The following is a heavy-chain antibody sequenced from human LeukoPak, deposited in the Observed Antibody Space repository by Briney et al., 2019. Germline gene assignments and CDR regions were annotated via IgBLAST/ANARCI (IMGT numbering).Heavy chain of an antibody. J-gene: IGHJ4*02. CDR1: GGSISSGGYS. CDR3: ARDTTLDY. Sequence: PSQTLSPTCAVSGGSISSGGYSWSWIRQPPGKGLEWIGYIYHSGSTYYNPSLKSRVTISVDRSKNQFSLKLSSVTAADTAVYYCARDTTLDYWGQGTLVTVSS. D-gene: IGHD1-1*01. CDR2: IYHSGST. V-gene: IGHV4-30-2*01.